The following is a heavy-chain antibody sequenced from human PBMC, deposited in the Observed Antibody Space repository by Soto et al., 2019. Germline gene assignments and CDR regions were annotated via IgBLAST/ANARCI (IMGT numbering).Heavy chain of an antibody. J-gene: IGHJ4*02. CDR2: IKQDGSEK. CDR3: AREYVPELGAVDC. D-gene: IGHD1-7*01. Sequence: EVQLVESGGGLVQPGGSLRLSCAASGFTFSSYWMSWVRQAPGKGLGWVANIKQDGSEKYYVDSVKGRFSISRDNAKNSLYQQMNSLRAPDRAVYYCAREYVPELGAVDCGGQRTLVIVSS. CDR1: GFTFSSYW. V-gene: IGHV3-7*05.